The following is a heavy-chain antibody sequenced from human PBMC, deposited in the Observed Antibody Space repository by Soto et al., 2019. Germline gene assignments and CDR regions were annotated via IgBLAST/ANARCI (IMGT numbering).Heavy chain of an antibody. D-gene: IGHD3-16*02. CDR1: GFTFSSYA. CDR2: ISGSGGTT. Sequence: EVQLLESGGGLVQPGGSLRLSCAASGFTFSSYAMSWVRQAPGRGLEWVSDISGSGGTTYYTDSVKGRFTISRDNSKNTLYLQMNSLRAEDTAVYYCAKVIFTFGGVIGHFDYWGQGTLVTVSS. CDR3: AKVIFTFGGVIGHFDY. V-gene: IGHV3-23*01. J-gene: IGHJ4*02.